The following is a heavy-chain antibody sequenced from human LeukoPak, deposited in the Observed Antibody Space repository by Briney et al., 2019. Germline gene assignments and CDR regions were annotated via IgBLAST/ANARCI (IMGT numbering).Heavy chain of an antibody. CDR3: ARDRGFGEPISYGMDV. Sequence: PGRSLRLSCAASGFTFSSYGMHWVRQAPGKGLEWVAVIWYGGSNKYYADSVKGRFTISRDNSKNTLYLQMNSLRAEDTAVYYCARDRGFGEPISYGMDVWGKGTTVTVSS. V-gene: IGHV3-33*01. CDR2: IWYGGSNK. D-gene: IGHD3-10*01. J-gene: IGHJ6*04. CDR1: GFTFSSYG.